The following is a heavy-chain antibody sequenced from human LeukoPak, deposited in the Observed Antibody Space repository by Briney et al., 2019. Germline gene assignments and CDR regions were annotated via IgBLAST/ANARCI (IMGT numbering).Heavy chain of an antibody. Sequence: GGSLRLSCAASGFTFSSYAMSWVRQAPGKGLDWVSAISGSGGSTYYADSVKGRFTISRDNSKNTLYLQMNSLRAEDTAVYYCAKDHLVVVSAPYFDYWGQGTLVTVSS. CDR2: ISGSGGST. CDR3: AKDHLVVVSAPYFDY. D-gene: IGHD2-15*01. J-gene: IGHJ4*02. V-gene: IGHV3-23*01. CDR1: GFTFSSYA.